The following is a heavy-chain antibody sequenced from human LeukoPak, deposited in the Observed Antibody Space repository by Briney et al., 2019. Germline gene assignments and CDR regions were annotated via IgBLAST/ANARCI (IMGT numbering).Heavy chain of an antibody. Sequence: GSLRLSCAASGFTFSSYGMHWVRQAPGKGLEWAAVIWHDGNNKYYADSVKGRFTISRDNSKNTLYLQMNTLRAEDTAVYYCAKDSQDGMDVWGQGTTVTVSS. CDR3: AKDSQDGMDV. CDR2: IWHDGNNK. V-gene: IGHV3-33*06. J-gene: IGHJ6*02. CDR1: GFTFSSYG.